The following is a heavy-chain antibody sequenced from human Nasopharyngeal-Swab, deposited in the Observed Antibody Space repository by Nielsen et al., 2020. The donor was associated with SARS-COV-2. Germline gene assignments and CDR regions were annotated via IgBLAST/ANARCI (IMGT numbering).Heavy chain of an antibody. J-gene: IGHJ4*02. CDR3: ARENFGFDY. CDR2: IYRSGST. CDR1: DDSIASGGYS. D-gene: IGHD3-10*01. Sequence: SETLSLTCAVSDDSIASGGYSWTWIRQSPRRGLEWIGYIYRSGSTYYNPSLKSRVTISVDRSKNQFSLKLSSVTAADTALYYCARENFGFDYWGQGILVTVSS. V-gene: IGHV4-30-2*06.